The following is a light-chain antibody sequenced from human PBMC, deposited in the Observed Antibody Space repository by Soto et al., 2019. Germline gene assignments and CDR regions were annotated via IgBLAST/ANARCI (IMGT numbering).Light chain of an antibody. CDR3: QQRSNWPLT. J-gene: IGKJ4*01. CDR1: QSVSSY. V-gene: IGKV3-11*01. Sequence: EVVLTQSPGTLSLSPGARATLSCRASQSVSSYLAWYQQKPGQAPRLLIYDASNRATGIPARFSGSGSGTDFTLTISSLEPEDFAVYYCQQRSNWPLTFGVGSKVESK. CDR2: DAS.